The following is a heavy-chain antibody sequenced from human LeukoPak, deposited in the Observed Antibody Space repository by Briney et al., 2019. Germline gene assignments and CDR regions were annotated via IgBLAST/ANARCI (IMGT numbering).Heavy chain of an antibody. CDR1: GYTFTGYY. J-gene: IGHJ4*02. CDR3: ARDRDYGSGIFDY. Sequence: ASVKVSCKASGYTFTGYYMHWVRQAPGQGLEGMGWINPNSGGTNYPQKFQGGVTMTRDTSISAAYMELNRLRSDDTAAYYCARDRDYGSGIFDYWGQGTLVTVSS. D-gene: IGHD3-10*01. V-gene: IGHV1-2*02. CDR2: INPNSGGT.